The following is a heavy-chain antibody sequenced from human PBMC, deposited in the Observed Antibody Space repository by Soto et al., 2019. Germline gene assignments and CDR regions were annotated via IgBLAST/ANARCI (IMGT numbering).Heavy chain of an antibody. D-gene: IGHD3-9*01. CDR2: IYYSGTT. V-gene: IGHV4-31*03. Sequence: PSETLSLTCTVSGGSISSGGHYWSWIRQHPGKGLEWIGYIYYSGTTYYNPSLKSRLTISVDTSRNQFSLKLTSVTAADTAVYYCARLKGTNYDILTGYLYYFDYWGQGTLVTVSS. CDR3: ARLKGTNYDILTGYLYYFDY. CDR1: GGSISSGGHY. J-gene: IGHJ4*02.